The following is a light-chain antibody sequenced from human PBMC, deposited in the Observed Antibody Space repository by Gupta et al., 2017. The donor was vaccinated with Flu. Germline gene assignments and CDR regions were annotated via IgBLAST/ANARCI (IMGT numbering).Light chain of an antibody. CDR1: QSVLYSSNNKNY. Sequence: NCKSSQSVLYSSNNKNYLAWYQHKPGQPPRLLIYWASTRESGVPDRFSGSGSGTDFTLTISSLQAEDVAVYYCHQYSTTPWTCGQGTKVEIK. V-gene: IGKV4-1*01. J-gene: IGKJ1*01. CDR3: HQYSTTPWT. CDR2: WAS.